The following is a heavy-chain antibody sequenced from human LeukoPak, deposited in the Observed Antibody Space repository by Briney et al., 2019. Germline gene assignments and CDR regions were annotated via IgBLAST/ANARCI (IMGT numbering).Heavy chain of an antibody. Sequence: PGGSLRLSCAASGFSFSNYVMRWVRQAPGKGLEYVSAIMASGETRRYADSMKGRFTISRDNSKNTLYLQMSSLRAEDMAVYYFATARDGGFAFDISGQGTLVTVSS. D-gene: IGHD2-15*01. CDR1: GFSFSNYV. J-gene: IGHJ3*02. V-gene: IGHV3-64*02. CDR2: IMASGETR. CDR3: ATARDGGFAFDI.